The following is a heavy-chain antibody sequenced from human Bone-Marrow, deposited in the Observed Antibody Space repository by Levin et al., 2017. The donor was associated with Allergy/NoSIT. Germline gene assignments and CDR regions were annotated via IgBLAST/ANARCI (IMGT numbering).Heavy chain of an antibody. D-gene: IGHD6-19*01. CDR3: ARSMGYSSGGYLNFDY. V-gene: IGHV1-2*02. Sequence: ASVKVSCKASGYTFTGYYMHWVRQAPGQGLEWMGWINSNSGGTNSAQKFQGRVTMTRDTSISTAYMELNSLISDDTAVYYCARSMGYSSGGYLNFDYWGQGTLVTVSS. J-gene: IGHJ4*02. CDR1: GYTFTGYY. CDR2: INSNSGGT.